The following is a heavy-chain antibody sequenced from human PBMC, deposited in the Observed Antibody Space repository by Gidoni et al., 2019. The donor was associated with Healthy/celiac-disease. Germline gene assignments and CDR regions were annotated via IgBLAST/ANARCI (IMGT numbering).Heavy chain of an antibody. J-gene: IGHJ4*02. D-gene: IGHD3-9*01. V-gene: IGHV4-59*01. CDR2: IYYSGST. Sequence: QVQLQESGPGLVKPSETLSLTCTVSGGSISSYYWSWIRQPPEKGLEWIGYIYYSGSTNYNPSLKSRVTISVDTSKNQFSLKLSSVTAADTAVYYCARDRYYDILTGPHYFDYWGQGTLVTVSS. CDR3: ARDRYYDILTGPHYFDY. CDR1: GGSISSYY.